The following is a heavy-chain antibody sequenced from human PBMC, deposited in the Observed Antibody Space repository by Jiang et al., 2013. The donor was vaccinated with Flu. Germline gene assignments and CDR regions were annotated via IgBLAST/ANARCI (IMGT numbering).Heavy chain of an antibody. J-gene: IGHJ4*02. V-gene: IGHV3-11*04. D-gene: IGHD3-10*01. CDR2: ISNSGSTM. Sequence: SGGGLVKPGGSLRLSCVASGFIFNDYYMTWVRQAPGKGLEWVSHISNSGSTMYYVDSVRGRFTISRDNAKSSLFLQMDSLRVEDTAIYYCARDSPYGSGSSFDYWGQGTLVTVSS. CDR1: GFIFNDYY. CDR3: ARDSPYGSGSSFDY.